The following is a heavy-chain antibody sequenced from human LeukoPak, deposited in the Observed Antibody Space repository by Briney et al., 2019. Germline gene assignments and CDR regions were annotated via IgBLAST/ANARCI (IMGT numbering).Heavy chain of an antibody. CDR1: GLIFSSYS. Sequence: GGSLRLSCAASGLIFSSYSMSWVRQAPGKGLEWVSVITGSGGNTYYADSVKGRFTISKDNSKNTLYLQMNSLRAEDTAVYYCAKDARIYDFLDYWGQGTLVTVSS. D-gene: IGHD2/OR15-2a*01. V-gene: IGHV3-23*01. CDR2: ITGSGGNT. CDR3: AKDARIYDFLDY. J-gene: IGHJ4*02.